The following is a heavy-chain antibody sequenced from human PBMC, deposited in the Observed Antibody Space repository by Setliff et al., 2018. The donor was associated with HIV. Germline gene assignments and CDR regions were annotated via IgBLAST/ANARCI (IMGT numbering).Heavy chain of an antibody. CDR2: FYTSGST. V-gene: IGHV4-4*09. J-gene: IGHJ5*01. D-gene: IGHD1-26*01. CDR1: GGSFTTYY. Sequence: SETLSLTCTVSGGSFTTYYWSWLRQPPGKELEWIGYFYTSGSTNYNPSLKSRVTISIDTSKNQFSLKLSSVTAADTAVYYCARTTYRGSYFNDSWGQGTLVTVSS. CDR3: ARTTYRGSYFNDS.